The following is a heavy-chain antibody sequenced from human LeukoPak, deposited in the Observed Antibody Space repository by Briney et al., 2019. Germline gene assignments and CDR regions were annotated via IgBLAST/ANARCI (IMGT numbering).Heavy chain of an antibody. D-gene: IGHD3-10*01. Sequence: GASVKVSCKASGYTFTGYYMHWVRQAPGQGLEWMGWINPNSGGTNYAQKFQGRVTMTRDTSISTAYMELSRLRSDDTAVYYCASGYGSGSYQDYYYYYGMDVWGQGITVTVSS. CDR1: GYTFTGYY. CDR3: ASGYGSGSYQDYYYYYGMDV. CDR2: INPNSGGT. V-gene: IGHV1-2*02. J-gene: IGHJ6*02.